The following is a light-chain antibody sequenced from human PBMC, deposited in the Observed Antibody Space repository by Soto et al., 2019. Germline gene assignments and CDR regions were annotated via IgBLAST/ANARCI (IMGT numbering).Light chain of an antibody. J-gene: IGKJ2*01. Sequence: IQMTQAPSTLSASVGDRVTITCRASQSISSWLAWYHQKPGKAPKLLICKASSLESGVPSRVSSSGSGTEFALTISSLHPDDFATYYCQHYNSYSYTFGQGTKLMIK. CDR3: QHYNSYSYT. V-gene: IGKV1-5*03. CDR1: QSISSW. CDR2: KAS.